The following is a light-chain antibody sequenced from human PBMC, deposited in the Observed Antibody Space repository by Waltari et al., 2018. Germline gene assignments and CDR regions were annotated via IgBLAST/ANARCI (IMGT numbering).Light chain of an antibody. V-gene: IGKV1-9*01. CDR1: QGISSY. Sequence: DIQLTQSPSFLSASVGDRVTITCRASQGISSYLAWYQKKPGEAPKLLIYDAFTLQSGVPSRFSGSGSGTDFTLTISSLQPEDFATYYCQQLNSYPWTFGQGTKVEIK. CDR2: DAF. CDR3: QQLNSYPWT. J-gene: IGKJ1*01.